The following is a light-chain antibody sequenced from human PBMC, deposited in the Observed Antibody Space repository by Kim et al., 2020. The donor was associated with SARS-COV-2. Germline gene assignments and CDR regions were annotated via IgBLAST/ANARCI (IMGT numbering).Light chain of an antibody. J-gene: IGKJ2*01. CDR3: QQLNSYPYT. V-gene: IGKV1-9*01. Sequence: IQLTQSPSSLSASVGDRVTITCRASQGISSYLAWYQQKPGKAPKLLIYAASTLQSGVPSRFSGSGSGTDFTLTISSLQPEDFATYYYCQQLNSYPYTFGQGTKLEI. CDR2: AAS. CDR1: QGISSY.